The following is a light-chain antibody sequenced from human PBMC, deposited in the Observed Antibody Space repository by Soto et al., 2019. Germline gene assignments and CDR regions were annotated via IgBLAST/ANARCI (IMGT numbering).Light chain of an antibody. V-gene: IGKV3-11*01. CDR2: LAS. J-gene: IGKJ1*01. Sequence: EIVLTQSPATLSSFPGDRVTLSCRASQAVNTSLAWYQHKPGQAPNLLIYLASNRAAGVPARFSGSGSGTDFTLTISDVEPEDFAVYYCQQRQSWPRTFGQGTKVDIK. CDR3: QQRQSWPRT. CDR1: QAVNTS.